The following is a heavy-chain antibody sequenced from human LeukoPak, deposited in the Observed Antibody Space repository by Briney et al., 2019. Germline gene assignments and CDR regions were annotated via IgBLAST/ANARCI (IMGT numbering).Heavy chain of an antibody. CDR2: ISAYNGNT. CDR3: ARDYYDSSGGDYFDY. Sequence: ASVKVSCKVSGYTFTSYGISWVRQAPGQGLEWMGWISAYNGNTNYAQKLQGRVTMTTDTSTSTAYMELRSLRSDDTAVYYCARDYYDSSGGDYFDYWGQGTLVTVSS. J-gene: IGHJ4*02. CDR1: GYTFTSYG. V-gene: IGHV1-18*01. D-gene: IGHD3-22*01.